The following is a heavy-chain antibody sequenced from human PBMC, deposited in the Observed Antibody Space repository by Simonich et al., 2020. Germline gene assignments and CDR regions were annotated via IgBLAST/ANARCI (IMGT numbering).Heavy chain of an antibody. Sequence: EVQLVESGGGLVQPGGSLRLSCAASGFTFSSHWMSWGRAPGKGRGWVANKKKDGSGKYELDSVKGRFTISRDNAKNSLYRQMNSLRAEDTAVYYCARDVRRDGFDYWGQGTLVTVSS. CDR3: ARDVRRDGFDY. V-gene: IGHV3-7*01. CDR1: GFTFSSHW. CDR2: KKKDGSGK. J-gene: IGHJ4*02.